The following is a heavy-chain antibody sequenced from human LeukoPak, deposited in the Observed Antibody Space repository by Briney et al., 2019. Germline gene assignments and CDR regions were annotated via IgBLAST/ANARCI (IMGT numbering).Heavy chain of an antibody. V-gene: IGHV3-23*01. CDR1: GFTFSTYA. D-gene: IGHD2-21*02. CDR2: IKGGGGDP. J-gene: IGHJ4*02. CDR3: ARGGHDFNPFYC. Sequence: GGSLRLSCAASGFTFSTYAMGWVRQPPGKGLEWVSSIKGGGGDPFCADSVRGRFTISRDNSKNTLYLQLNSLRAEDTAVYFCARGGHDFNPFYCWGQGALVTVSS.